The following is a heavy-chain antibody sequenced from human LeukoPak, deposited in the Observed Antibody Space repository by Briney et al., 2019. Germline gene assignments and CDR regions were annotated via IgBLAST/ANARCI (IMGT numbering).Heavy chain of an antibody. D-gene: IGHD2-2*01. V-gene: IGHV3-74*01. J-gene: IGHJ4*02. CDR2: IGTDGSTT. CDR3: ARDGYCSSTSCYYFDY. CDR1: GFTFSNYW. Sequence: PGGSLRLSCAASGFTFSNYWMHWVRQFPGKGLVWVSRIGTDGSTTTYADYVKGRFTISRDNAKNTLYLQMNSLRAEDTAVYYCARDGYCSSTSCYYFDYWGQGTLVTVSS.